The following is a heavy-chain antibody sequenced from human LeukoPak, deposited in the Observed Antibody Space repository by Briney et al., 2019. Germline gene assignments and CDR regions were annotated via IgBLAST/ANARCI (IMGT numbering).Heavy chain of an antibody. CDR1: GGSISSYY. J-gene: IGHJ4*02. Sequence: SEALSLTCTVSGGSISSYYWSWIRQPPGKGLEWIGYIYYSGSTNYNPSLKSRVTISVDTSKNQFSLKLSSVTAADTAVYYCARDSDWGETLWGQGTLVTVSS. D-gene: IGHD2-21*01. CDR3: ARDSDWGETL. V-gene: IGHV4-59*01. CDR2: IYYSGST.